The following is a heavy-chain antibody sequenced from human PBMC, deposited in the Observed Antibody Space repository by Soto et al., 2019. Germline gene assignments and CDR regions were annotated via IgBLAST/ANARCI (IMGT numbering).Heavy chain of an antibody. CDR3: ARDLKTTVTTIYYYYYGMDV. CDR1: GYTFTGYA. Sequence: GASVKVSCKASGYTFTGYAMHWVRQAPGQRLEWMGWINAGNGNTKYSQKFQGRVTITRDTSASTAYMELSSLRSEDTAVYYCARDLKTTVTTIYYYYYGMDVWGQGTTVTVSS. J-gene: IGHJ6*02. CDR2: INAGNGNT. V-gene: IGHV1-3*01. D-gene: IGHD4-17*01.